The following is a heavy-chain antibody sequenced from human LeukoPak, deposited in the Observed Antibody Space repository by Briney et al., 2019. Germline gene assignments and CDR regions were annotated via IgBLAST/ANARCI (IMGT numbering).Heavy chain of an antibody. D-gene: IGHD3-3*01. Sequence: SQTLSLTCAVSGGSISSGGYSWSWIRQPPGKGLEWIGYIYHSGSTYYNPSLKSRVTISVDRSKNQFSLKLSSVTAADTAVYYCARGADFWSEGDWFDPWGQGTLVTVSS. J-gene: IGHJ5*02. V-gene: IGHV4-30-2*01. CDR1: GGSISSGGYS. CDR3: ARGADFWSEGDWFDP. CDR2: IYHSGST.